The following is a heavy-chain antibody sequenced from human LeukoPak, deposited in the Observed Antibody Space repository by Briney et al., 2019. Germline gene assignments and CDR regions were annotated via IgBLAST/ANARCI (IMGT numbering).Heavy chain of an antibody. CDR3: ARATDIVLMVYAPGGY. V-gene: IGHV3-30-3*01. CDR1: GFTFSSYA. CDR2: ISYDGGNK. Sequence: GRSLRLSCAASGFTFSSYAMHWVRQAPGKGLEWVAVISYDGGNKYYADSVKGRFTISRDNSKNTLYLQMNSLRAEDTAVYYCARATDIVLMVYAPGGYWGQGTLVTVSS. J-gene: IGHJ4*02. D-gene: IGHD2-8*01.